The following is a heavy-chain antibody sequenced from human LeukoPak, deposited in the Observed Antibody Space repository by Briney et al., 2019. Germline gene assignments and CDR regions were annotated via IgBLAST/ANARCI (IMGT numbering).Heavy chain of an antibody. J-gene: IGHJ4*02. D-gene: IGHD2-15*01. CDR2: ISGSGDST. CDR3: VKGCSYTGCYTSDY. V-gene: IGHV3-23*01. Sequence: GGSLRLSCAASGFTFNNYAMTWVRQAPGKGLEWVSTISGSGDSTHYADSVKGRFTISRDNSKNTLYMQMNNLRVEDTAVYYCVKGCSYTGCYTSDYWGQGTLVTVSS. CDR1: GFTFNNYA.